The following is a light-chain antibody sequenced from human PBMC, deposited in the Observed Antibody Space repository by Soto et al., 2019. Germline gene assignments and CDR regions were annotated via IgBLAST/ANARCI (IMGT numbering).Light chain of an antibody. CDR2: AAS. V-gene: IGKV1-13*02. Sequence: AILLTQSPSSLSASVGDRVTITCRASQGIDSSFAWYQEKPGKAPKLLIYAASSLQSGVPSRFSGSGSGTDFTLTISSLQPEDFPTYYCQQYHSYWTFGQGTKVDIK. J-gene: IGKJ1*01. CDR1: QGIDSS. CDR3: QQYHSYWT.